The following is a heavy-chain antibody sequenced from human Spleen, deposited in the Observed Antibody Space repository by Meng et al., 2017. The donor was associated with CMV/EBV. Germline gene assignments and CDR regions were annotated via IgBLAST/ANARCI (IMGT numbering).Heavy chain of an antibody. CDR3: AREGRIWGDYDYYGMDV. J-gene: IGHJ6*02. Sequence: GESLKISCAASGFTFSYYGMHWVRRAPGKGLEWVAFIQYDESNKYYADSVKGRFTISRDNAKNSLYLQMNSLRAEDTAVYYCAREGRIWGDYDYYGMDVWGQGTTVTVSS. D-gene: IGHD7-27*01. CDR1: GFTFSYYG. V-gene: IGHV3-30*02. CDR2: IQYDESNK.